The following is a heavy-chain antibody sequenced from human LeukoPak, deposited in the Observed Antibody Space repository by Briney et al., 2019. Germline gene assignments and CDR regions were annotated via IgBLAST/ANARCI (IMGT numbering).Heavy chain of an antibody. J-gene: IGHJ4*02. Sequence: GASVKVSCKASGYIFTSYGISWVRQAPGQGLEWMGWISAYNGNTNYAQKLQGRVTMTTDTSTSTAYMELRSLRSEDTAVYYCARGNVLRYFDWFDYWGQGTLVTVSS. CDR3: ARGNVLRYFDWFDY. D-gene: IGHD3-9*01. V-gene: IGHV1-18*01. CDR2: ISAYNGNT. CDR1: GYIFTSYG.